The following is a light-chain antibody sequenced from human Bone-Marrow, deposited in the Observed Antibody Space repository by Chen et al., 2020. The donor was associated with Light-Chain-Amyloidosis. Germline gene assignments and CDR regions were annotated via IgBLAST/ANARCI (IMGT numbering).Light chain of an antibody. CDR3: SSYTITNTLV. CDR2: EVT. CDR1: SSDVGGDNH. V-gene: IGLV2-14*01. Sequence: QSALTQPASVSGSPGQSITISCTGTSSDVGGDNHVSWYQQPPDKAPKIMIYEVTNRPSWVPDRFSGSKSDNMASLTISGLQTEDEADYFCSSYTITNTLVFGSGTRVTVL. J-gene: IGLJ1*01.